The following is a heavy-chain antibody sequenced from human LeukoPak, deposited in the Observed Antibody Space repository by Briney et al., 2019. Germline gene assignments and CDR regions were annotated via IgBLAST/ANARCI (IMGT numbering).Heavy chain of an antibody. J-gene: IGHJ4*02. Sequence: GGSLRLSCAASGFTFSDYYMSWIRQAPGKGLEWVAFIRYDGSNKYYADSVKGRFTISRDNSKNTLYLQMNSLRAEDTAVYYCAKDFWRKTDYWGQGTLVTVSS. D-gene: IGHD3-3*01. CDR3: AKDFWRKTDY. CDR2: IRYDGSNK. CDR1: GFTFSDYY. V-gene: IGHV3-30*02.